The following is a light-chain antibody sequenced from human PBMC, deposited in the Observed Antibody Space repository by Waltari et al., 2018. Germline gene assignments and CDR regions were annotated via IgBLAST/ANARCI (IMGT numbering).Light chain of an antibody. CDR1: QSITSY. CDR2: STA. CDR3: CQRYSSPPT. Sequence: DIQMTQSPSSLSASVGDRVPITCRASQSITSYLNWYQQKPAKAATLLLYSTAVWKSSGPSKMSSSSAGTNFTTTISSRLPEDYAAEYYCQRYSSPPTFGPGTTVDIK. J-gene: IGKJ3*01. V-gene: IGKV1-39*01.